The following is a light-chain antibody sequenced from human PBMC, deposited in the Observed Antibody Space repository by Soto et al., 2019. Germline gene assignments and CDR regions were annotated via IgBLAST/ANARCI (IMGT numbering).Light chain of an antibody. CDR2: DAS. V-gene: IGKV3-11*01. CDR1: QSVSIS. Sequence: EIVLAQSPATLSLSPGERATLSCRASQSVSISLAWYQQKPGQAPRLLIYDASNRATGVPGRFSGSGSGTDFTLTVSSLEPEDFALYYCQQRSNWPPEITFGQGTRLEIK. CDR3: QQRSNWPPEIT. J-gene: IGKJ5*01.